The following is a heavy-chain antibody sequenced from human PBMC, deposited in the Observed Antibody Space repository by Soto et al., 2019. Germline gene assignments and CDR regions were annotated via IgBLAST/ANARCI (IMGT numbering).Heavy chain of an antibody. CDR2: ISSSGSTI. D-gene: IGHD6-13*01. Sequence: GSLRLPWAASRITFNSYEMNWVRQAPGKGLEWVSYISSSGSTIYYADSVKGRFTISRDNAKNSLYLQMNNLRAEDTAVYYCARDQYAAAGYYYYYGMDVWGQGTTVTVSS. CDR3: ARDQYAAAGYYYYYGMDV. V-gene: IGHV3-48*03. J-gene: IGHJ6*02. CDR1: RITFNSYE.